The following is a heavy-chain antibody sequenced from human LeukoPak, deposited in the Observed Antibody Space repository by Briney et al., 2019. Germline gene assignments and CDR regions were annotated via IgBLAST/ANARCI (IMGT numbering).Heavy chain of an antibody. Sequence: PSETLSLTCTVSGGSISSSSYYWGWIRQPPGKGLEWIGSIYYSGSTYYNPSLKSRVTISVDTSKNQFSLKLSSVTAADTAVYYCARHYYGLYCFDYWGQGTLVTVSS. CDR3: ARHYYGLYCFDY. D-gene: IGHD3-10*01. J-gene: IGHJ4*02. V-gene: IGHV4-39*01. CDR1: GGSISSSSYY. CDR2: IYYSGST.